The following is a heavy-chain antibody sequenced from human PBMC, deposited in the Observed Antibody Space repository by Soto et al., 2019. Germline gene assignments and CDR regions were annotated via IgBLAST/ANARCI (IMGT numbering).Heavy chain of an antibody. CDR2: IWYDGSNK. CDR1: GFTFSSYG. CDR3: ARDDAGRTDAFDI. V-gene: IGHV3-33*01. J-gene: IGHJ3*02. Sequence: PGGSPRLSCAASGFTFSSYGMHWVRQAPGKGLECVAVIWYDGSNKYYADSVKGRFTISRDNSKNTLYLQMNSLRAEDTAVYYWARDDAGRTDAFDIWGQGTMVTVSS. D-gene: IGHD6-13*01.